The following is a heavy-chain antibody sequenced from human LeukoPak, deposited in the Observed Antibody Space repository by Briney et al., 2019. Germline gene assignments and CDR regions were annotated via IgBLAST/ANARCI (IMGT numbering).Heavy chain of an antibody. J-gene: IGHJ4*02. CDR3: AKDVPRYDFWSGDDY. Sequence: RGSLRLSCAASVFTFTSYATSCVPQAPGKRLEWGSAICGSGGSTYYAHSVKDRFTRFRENSKNTMYLQMNSLRAEDTAVYYCAKDVPRYDFWSGDDYWGQGTLVTVSS. V-gene: IGHV3-23*01. D-gene: IGHD3-3*01. CDR2: ICGSGGST. CDR1: VFTFTSYA.